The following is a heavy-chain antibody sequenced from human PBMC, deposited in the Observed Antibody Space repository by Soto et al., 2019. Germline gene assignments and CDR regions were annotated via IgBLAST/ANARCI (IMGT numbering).Heavy chain of an antibody. J-gene: IGHJ4*02. Sequence: PSETLSLTCTVSGGSISIYYWSWIRHPAGKGLEWIGRIYTSGSTNYNPSLKSRVTMSVDTSKNQFSLKLSSVTAADTAVYYCARDRRGRGSSSNFDYWGRGTLVTVSS. CDR3: ARDRRGRGSSSNFDY. CDR2: IYTSGST. CDR1: GGSISIYY. D-gene: IGHD6-6*01. V-gene: IGHV4-4*07.